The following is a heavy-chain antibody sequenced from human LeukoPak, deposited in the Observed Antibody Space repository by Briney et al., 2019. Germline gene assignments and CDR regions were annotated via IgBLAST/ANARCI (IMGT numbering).Heavy chain of an antibody. V-gene: IGHV4-59*01. J-gene: IGHJ4*02. CDR2: IYFTGST. D-gene: IGHD3-22*01. CDR1: GDSTSSDF. Sequence: SETLSLTCTVSGDSTSSDFWSGIRQPAGKGLEWIGHIYFTGSTNYTPSFKTRVTISVDTSKNQFSLKLSSVTPADTAVYYCARVDYDSSGYFDYWGQGTLVTVSS. CDR3: ARVDYDSSGYFDY.